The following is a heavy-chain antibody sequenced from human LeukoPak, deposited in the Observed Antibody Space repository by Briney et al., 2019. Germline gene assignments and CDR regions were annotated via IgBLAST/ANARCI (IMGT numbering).Heavy chain of an antibody. Sequence: SGTLSLTCAVSGGSINSGHWWNWVRQPSEKGLEWIGEIYHSGSTNYNPSLKSRVTISVDKSKNQFSLKLSSVTAADTAMYYCVRDAYYSGSYFDSNVYWGQGTLVTVSS. CDR2: IYHSGST. D-gene: IGHD1-26*01. V-gene: IGHV4-4*02. J-gene: IGHJ4*02. CDR1: GGSINSGHW. CDR3: VRDAYYSGSYFDSNVY.